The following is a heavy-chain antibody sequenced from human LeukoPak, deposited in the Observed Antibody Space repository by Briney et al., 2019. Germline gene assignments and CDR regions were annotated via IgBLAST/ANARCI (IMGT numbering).Heavy chain of an antibody. CDR1: GDSINSLDL. CDR2: IYYSGST. J-gene: IGHJ4*02. D-gene: IGHD3-22*01. V-gene: IGHV4-59*11. CDR3: ARDNDSSAFDY. Sequence: SETLSLTCTVSGDSINSLDLWSWVRQPPGKGLEWIGYIYYSGSTNYNPSLKSRVTISVDTSKNQFSLKLSSVTAADTAVYYCARDNDSSAFDYWGQGTLVTVSS.